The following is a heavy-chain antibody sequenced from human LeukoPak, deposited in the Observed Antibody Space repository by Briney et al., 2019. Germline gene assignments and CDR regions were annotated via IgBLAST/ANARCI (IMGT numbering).Heavy chain of an antibody. CDR2: IYYSGST. CDR1: GGSISSYY. CDR3: ARTTEGGYSYGSFYYYYMDV. J-gene: IGHJ6*03. D-gene: IGHD5-18*01. Sequence: SETLSLTCTVSGGSISSYYWSWIRQPPGKGLEWIGYIYYSGSTNYNPSLKSRVTISVHTSKNQFSLKLSSVTAADTAVYYCARTTEGGYSYGSFYYYYMDVWGKGATVTISS. V-gene: IGHV4-59*01.